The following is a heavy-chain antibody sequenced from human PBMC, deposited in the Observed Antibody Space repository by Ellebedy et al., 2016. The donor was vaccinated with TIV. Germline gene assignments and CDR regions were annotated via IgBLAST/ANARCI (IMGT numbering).Heavy chain of an antibody. D-gene: IGHD5-12*01. CDR2: IYPGDSDT. J-gene: IGHJ4*02. V-gene: IGHV5-51*01. CDR1: GYSFTSYW. Sequence: GESLKISXKGSGYSFTSYWIGWVRQMPGKGLEWMGIIYPGDSDTRYSPSFQGQVTFSADKSINTAYLQWSSLKASDTAIYYCASLNNFHSGYRYYFNYWGQGSLVTVSS. CDR3: ASLNNFHSGYRYYFNY.